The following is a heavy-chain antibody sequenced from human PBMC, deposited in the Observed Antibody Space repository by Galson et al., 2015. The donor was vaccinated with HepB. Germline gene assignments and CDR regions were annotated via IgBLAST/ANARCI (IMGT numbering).Heavy chain of an antibody. Sequence: SVKVSCKASGYTFTSYYMHWVRQAPGQGLEWMGIINPSGGSTSYAQKFQGRVTMTRDTSTSTVYMELSSLRSEDTAVYYCARDFGPTVTPSKRRWYGMDVWGQGTTVTVSS. V-gene: IGHV1-46*03. D-gene: IGHD4-11*01. CDR1: GYTFTSYY. CDR2: INPSGGST. J-gene: IGHJ6*02. CDR3: ARDFGPTVTPSKRRWYGMDV.